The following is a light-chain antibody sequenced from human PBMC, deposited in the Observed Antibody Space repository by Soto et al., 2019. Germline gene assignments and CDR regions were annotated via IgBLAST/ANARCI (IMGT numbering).Light chain of an antibody. J-gene: IGKJ2*01. V-gene: IGKV1-33*01. CDR2: DAS. CDR1: QDISNY. CDR3: QQYDNLPAYT. Sequence: DIQMTQSPSSLSASVGDRVTITCQASQDISNYLNWYQQRPGKAPKHLIYDASNLETGVPSRFSGSGSGTDFTFSISSLQPEDIATYYCQQYDNLPAYTCGQGTKLEIK.